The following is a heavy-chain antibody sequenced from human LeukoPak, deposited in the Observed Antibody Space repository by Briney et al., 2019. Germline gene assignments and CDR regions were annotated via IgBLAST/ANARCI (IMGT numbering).Heavy chain of an antibody. Sequence: ASVKVSCKASGYTFTSYYMHWVRQAPGQGLEWMGLINPTGGSTGYAQKFQGRVTMTRDMSTSTDYMELNSLRAEDTALYYCARGRGWVDHWGQGTLVTVSS. CDR1: GYTFTSYY. CDR3: ARGRGWVDH. J-gene: IGHJ4*02. V-gene: IGHV1-46*01. CDR2: INPTGGST. D-gene: IGHD3-16*01.